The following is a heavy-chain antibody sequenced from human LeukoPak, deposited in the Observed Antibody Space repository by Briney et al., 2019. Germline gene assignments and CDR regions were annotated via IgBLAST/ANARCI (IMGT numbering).Heavy chain of an antibody. Sequence: SETLSLTCTVSGGSISSYYWSWIRQPPGKGLEWIGYIYYSGSTNYNPSLKSLVTISVDTSKNQFSLKLSSVTAADTAVYYCARHGVVPAAITTTDYYYGMDVWGQGTTVTVSS. J-gene: IGHJ6*02. CDR2: IYYSGST. CDR1: GGSISSYY. CDR3: ARHGVVPAAITTTDYYYGMDV. D-gene: IGHD2-2*02. V-gene: IGHV4-59*08.